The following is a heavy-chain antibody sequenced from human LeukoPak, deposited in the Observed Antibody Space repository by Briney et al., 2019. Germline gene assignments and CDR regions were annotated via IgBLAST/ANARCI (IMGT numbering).Heavy chain of an antibody. Sequence: PGGSLELSCAASGFPFRSYGMDWGRQAPGKGLEWVAVIWYDGSNKYYADSGKGRFTISRDNSKNTLYLQMNSLRAEDTAVYYCARDEVAGFDYWGQGTLVTVSS. CDR3: ARDEVAGFDY. D-gene: IGHD6-19*01. CDR2: IWYDGSNK. V-gene: IGHV3-33*08. J-gene: IGHJ4*02. CDR1: GFPFRSYG.